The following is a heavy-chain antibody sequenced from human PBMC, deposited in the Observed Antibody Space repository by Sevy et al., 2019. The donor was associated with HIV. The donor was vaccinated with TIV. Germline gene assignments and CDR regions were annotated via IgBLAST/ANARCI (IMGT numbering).Heavy chain of an antibody. D-gene: IGHD2-15*01. CDR1: GYTLNKLS. Sequence: ASVKVSCKVSGYTLNKLSMHWVRQAPGKGLEWMGSFDPEDGETFYAQKFQGRVTMTEDTSTDTAYMELSSLRSEDTAVYYCAKAKTVAAGFDYWGQGTLVTVSS. V-gene: IGHV1-24*01. J-gene: IGHJ4*02. CDR3: AKAKTVAAGFDY. CDR2: FDPEDGET.